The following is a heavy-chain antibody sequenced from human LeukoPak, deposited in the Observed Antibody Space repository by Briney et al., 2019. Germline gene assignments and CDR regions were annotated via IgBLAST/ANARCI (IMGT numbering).Heavy chain of an antibody. Sequence: GRSLTLSCAASGFTFTNYAIHWARQAPGKGLEWVSVISHAGNNKYYADSVKGRFTISRDNSENTLSLQMNSLRDEDTAVYYCARDKQPDYFYYGIDVWGQGTTVTVSS. CDR1: GFTFTNYA. CDR3: ARDKQPDYFYYGIDV. CDR2: ISHAGNNK. J-gene: IGHJ6*02. D-gene: IGHD6-13*01. V-gene: IGHV3-30-3*01.